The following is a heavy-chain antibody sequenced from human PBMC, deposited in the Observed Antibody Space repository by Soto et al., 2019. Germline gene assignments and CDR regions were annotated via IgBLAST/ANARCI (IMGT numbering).Heavy chain of an antibody. D-gene: IGHD6-6*01. J-gene: IGHJ2*01. CDR1: GFTFSSYS. CDR3: ARHSASYSSSSGSYWYFDL. V-gene: IGHV3-48*02. CDR2: ISSGSSTI. Sequence: EVQLVESGGALEQPGGSLRLSCAASGFTFSSYSMNWVRQAPGKGLEWVSYISSGSSTIYYADSVKGRFTISRDNAKNALYLQMNSLRDEDTPVYYCARHSASYSSSSGSYWYFDLWGRGTLVSVSS.